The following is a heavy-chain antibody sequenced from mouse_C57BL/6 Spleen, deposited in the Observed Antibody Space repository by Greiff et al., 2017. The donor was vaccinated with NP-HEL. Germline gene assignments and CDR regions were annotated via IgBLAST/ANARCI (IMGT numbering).Heavy chain of an antibody. CDR2: IHPNSGST. Sequence: QVQLQQPGAELVKPGASVKLSCKASGYTFTSYWMHWVKQRPGQGLEWIGMIHPNSGSTNYNEKFKSKAPLTVDKSSSTAYMQLSSLTSEDSAVYYCAREGGYYYGSSYDYWGQGTTLTVSS. D-gene: IGHD1-1*01. CDR1: GYTFTSYW. J-gene: IGHJ2*01. CDR3: AREGGYYYGSSYDY. V-gene: IGHV1-64*01.